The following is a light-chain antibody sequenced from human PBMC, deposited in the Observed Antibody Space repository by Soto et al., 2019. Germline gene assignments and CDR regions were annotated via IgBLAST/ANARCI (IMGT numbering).Light chain of an antibody. CDR1: QSVSSNY. Sequence: EIVLAQSPGTLSLSPGERVTLPCRASQSVSSNYLAWHQQKPGQAPRLLIYNASSRATGIPDRFSGSGSGTDFTLTISRLEPEDFAVYYCQQYVSTPLTFGGGTKV. CDR3: QQYVSTPLT. J-gene: IGKJ4*01. V-gene: IGKV3-20*01. CDR2: NAS.